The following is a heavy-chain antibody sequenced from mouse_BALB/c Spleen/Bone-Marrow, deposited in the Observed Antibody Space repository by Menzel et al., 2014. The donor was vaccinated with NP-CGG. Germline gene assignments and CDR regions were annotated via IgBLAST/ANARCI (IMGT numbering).Heavy chain of an antibody. J-gene: IGHJ4*01. V-gene: IGHV7-3*02. CDR1: GFTFTDYY. CDR3: ARFPMDY. Sequence: EVKLVESGGGLVQPGGSLRLSCTTSGFTFTDYYMSWVRQPPGKALEWLAFIRNKAYGYTTEYSASVRGRFTISRDNSQSILYLQMNTLRAEDSATYYCARFPMDYWGQGTSGTVS. CDR2: IRNKAYGYTT.